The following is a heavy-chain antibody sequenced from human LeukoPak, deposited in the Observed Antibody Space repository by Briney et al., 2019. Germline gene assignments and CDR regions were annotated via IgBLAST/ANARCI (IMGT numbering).Heavy chain of an antibody. CDR3: AKDVDYGDYVVY. Sequence: GGSLRLSCAASGFTFSNYAMSWVRQAPGRGPEWVSAISSSGDRTYYADSVKGRFTIFRDNSKNTLYLQMNSLRAEDTAIYYCAKDVDYGDYVVYWGQGTLVTVSS. CDR2: ISSSGDRT. V-gene: IGHV3-23*01. J-gene: IGHJ4*02. D-gene: IGHD4-17*01. CDR1: GFTFSNYA.